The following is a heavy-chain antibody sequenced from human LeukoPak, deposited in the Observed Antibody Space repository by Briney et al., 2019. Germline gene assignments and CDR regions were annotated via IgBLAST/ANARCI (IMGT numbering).Heavy chain of an antibody. J-gene: IGHJ1*01. CDR2: ITSSGGST. CDR1: GFTFSSYA. CDR3: ARDCSSTSCHLGIQH. D-gene: IGHD2-2*01. V-gene: IGHV3-23*01. Sequence: GGSLRLSCAASGFTFSSYAMSWVRQAPGKGLQWVSSITSSGGSTYYADSVKGRFTISRDNAKNSLYLQMNSLRAEDTAVYYCARDCSSTSCHLGIQHWGQGTLVTVSS.